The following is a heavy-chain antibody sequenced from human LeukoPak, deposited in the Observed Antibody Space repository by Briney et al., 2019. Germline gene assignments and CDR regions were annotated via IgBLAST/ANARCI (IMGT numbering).Heavy chain of an antibody. Sequence: SETLSLTCTMSGGSISGYYWSWIRQPAGKGLEWIGRIYTGGSTNYNPSLESRVSMSLDTSKNQFSLKLNSVTAADTAVYYCARVSSNSWYFDYWGQGTLVTVSS. CDR2: IYTGGST. CDR3: ARVSSNSWYFDY. CDR1: GGSISGYY. D-gene: IGHD6-13*01. J-gene: IGHJ4*02. V-gene: IGHV4-4*07.